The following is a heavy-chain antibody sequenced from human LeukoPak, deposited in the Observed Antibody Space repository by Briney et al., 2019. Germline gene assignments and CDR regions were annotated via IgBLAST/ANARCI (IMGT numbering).Heavy chain of an antibody. CDR1: GFTFSSYS. CDR2: ISSSSSTI. CDR3: ARDYSPPHYYDSSGYFDS. J-gene: IGHJ4*02. D-gene: IGHD3-22*01. V-gene: IGHV3-48*04. Sequence: GGSLRLSCAASGFTFSSYSMNWVRQAPGKGLEWVSYISSSSSTIYYADSVKGRFTISRDNAKNSLYLQMNSLRAEDTAVYYCARDYSPPHYYDSSGYFDSWGQGTLVTVSS.